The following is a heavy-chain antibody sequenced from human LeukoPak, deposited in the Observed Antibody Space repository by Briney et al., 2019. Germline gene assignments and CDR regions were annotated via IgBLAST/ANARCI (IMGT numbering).Heavy chain of an antibody. CDR3: ARVVSEYSSSWYLMD. D-gene: IGHD6-13*01. V-gene: IGHV1-69*04. CDR2: IIPILGIA. CDR1: GGTFSSYA. Sequence: EASVKVSCKASGGTFSSYAISWVRQAPGQGLEWMGRIIPILGIANYAQKFQGRVTITADKSTSTAYMELSSLRSEDTAVYYCARVVSEYSSSWYLMDWGQGTLVTVSS. J-gene: IGHJ4*02.